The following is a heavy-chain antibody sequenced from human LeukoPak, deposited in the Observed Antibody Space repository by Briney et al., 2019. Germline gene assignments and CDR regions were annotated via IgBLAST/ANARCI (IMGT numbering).Heavy chain of an antibody. CDR3: AKDSGSGSYYPTNWFDP. CDR2: ISWDGDNI. V-gene: IGHV3-43D*03. CDR1: GFTFDDYA. D-gene: IGHD3-10*01. Sequence: PGGSPRLSCAASGFTFDDYAMHWVRQAPGKGLEWVSLISWDGDNIYYADSVKGRFTISRDNSKNSLYLQMNSLRAEDTALYYCAKDSGSGSYYPTNWFDPWGQGTLVTVSS. J-gene: IGHJ5*02.